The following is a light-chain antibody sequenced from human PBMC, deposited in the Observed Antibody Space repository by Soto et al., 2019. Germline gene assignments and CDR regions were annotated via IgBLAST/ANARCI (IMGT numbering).Light chain of an antibody. J-gene: IGLJ1*01. V-gene: IGLV1-40*01. CDR3: QSYDRSLSGCYV. CDR2: GNG. CDR1: SSNIGAGYD. Sequence: QSVLTQPPSVSGAPGHRVSISCNGSSSNIGAGYDVHWYQQLPGTTPKLLIYGNGNRPSGVPDRFSGSKSGTSASLAITGLQAEDEADYYCQSYDRSLSGCYVFGTGTKVTVL.